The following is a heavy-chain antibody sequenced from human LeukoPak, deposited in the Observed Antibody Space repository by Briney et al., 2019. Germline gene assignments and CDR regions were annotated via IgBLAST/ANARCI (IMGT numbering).Heavy chain of an antibody. D-gene: IGHD3-10*01. J-gene: IGHJ4*02. CDR2: ISGSGGST. CDR1: GFTFSICA. V-gene: IGHV3-23*01. CDR3: AKADGSYKTLIDY. Sequence: PGGSLRLSCAASGFTFSICAMNWVRQAPAKGLEWVSGISGSGGSTYYADSVKGRFTISRDSSKNTVYPQMNSLRAEDTAVYYCAKADGSYKTLIDYWGQGTLVTVSS.